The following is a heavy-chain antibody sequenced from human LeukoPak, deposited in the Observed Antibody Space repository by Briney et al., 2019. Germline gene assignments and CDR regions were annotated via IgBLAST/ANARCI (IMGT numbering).Heavy chain of an antibody. V-gene: IGHV3-7*04. CDR2: IKQDGNHQ. CDR1: GFTFSIYC. Sequence: GRSLRLSCAASGFTFSIYCMSWVRQAPGKGLEWVVKIKQDGNHQSYVDSVKGRFTISRDNAKNSLYLQMNSLRAEDTAVYYCVRAPRVDSGYQYYCDYWGQGTLVTVSS. D-gene: IGHD3-22*01. J-gene: IGHJ4*02. CDR3: VRAPRVDSGYQYYCDY.